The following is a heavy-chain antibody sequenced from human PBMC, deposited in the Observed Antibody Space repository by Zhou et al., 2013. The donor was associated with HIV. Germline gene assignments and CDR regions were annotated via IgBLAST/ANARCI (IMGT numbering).Heavy chain of an antibody. Sequence: QVQLQESGPGLIKPSETLSLTCTVSGDSINNSFWNWIRQPPGKGLEWIGYTYSSGAPNLNPSLKSRLAISLDTSKNQFSLKLSSVTAADTAVYYCARCISGTTWGGLDLGYWGQGILVTVSS. CDR2: TYSSGAP. J-gene: IGHJ4*02. D-gene: IGHD1-20*01. CDR1: GDSINNSF. CDR3: ARCISGTTWGGLDLGY. V-gene: IGHV4-4*09.